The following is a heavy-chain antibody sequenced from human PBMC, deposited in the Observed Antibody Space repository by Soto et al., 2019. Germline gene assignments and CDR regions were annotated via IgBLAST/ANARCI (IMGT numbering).Heavy chain of an antibody. CDR3: ARGSSSWYPFDY. D-gene: IGHD6-13*01. V-gene: IGHV4-30-2*01. CDR2: IYHSGST. Sequence: SETLSLTCAVSGGSISSGGYSWSWIRQPPGKGLEWIGYIYHSGSTYYNPSLKSRVTVSVDRSKNQFSLKLSSVTAADTAVYYCARGSSSWYPFDYWGQGTLVTVSS. CDR1: GGSISSGGYS. J-gene: IGHJ4*02.